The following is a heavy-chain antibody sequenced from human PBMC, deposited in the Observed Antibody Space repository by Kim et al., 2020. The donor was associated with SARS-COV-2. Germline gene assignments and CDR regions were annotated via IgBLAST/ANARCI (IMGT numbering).Heavy chain of an antibody. J-gene: IGHJ4*02. CDR3: AKDLEQWLPYGVADY. V-gene: IGHV3-23*01. Sequence: DSVKGRFTISRDNSKNTLYLQMNSLRAEDTAVYYCAKDLEQWLPYGVADYWGQGTLVTVSS. D-gene: IGHD6-19*01.